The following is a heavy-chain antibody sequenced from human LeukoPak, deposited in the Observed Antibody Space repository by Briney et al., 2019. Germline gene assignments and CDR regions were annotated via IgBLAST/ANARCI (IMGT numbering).Heavy chain of an antibody. J-gene: IGHJ5*02. CDR1: VDTYTGYY. V-gene: IGHV1-2*02. CDR2: DESNSGGT. D-gene: IGHD2-15*01. Sequence: GASLMDLSEARVDTYTGYYMHGVRQPPGKGPLGLRWDESNSGGTNYAQKFQGRVTMTRDTSISTAYMELSRLRSDGTAVYYCARSSRLGGVVVVAASFDPWGQGTLVTVCS. CDR3: ARSSRLGGVVVVAASFDP.